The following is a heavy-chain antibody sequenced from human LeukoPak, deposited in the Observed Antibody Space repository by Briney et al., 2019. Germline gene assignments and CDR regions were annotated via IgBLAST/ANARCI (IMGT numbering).Heavy chain of an antibody. D-gene: IGHD3-9*01. V-gene: IGHV4-34*01. CDR2: INHSGST. Sequence: SETLSLTCAVYGGSFSGYYWSWIRQPPGKGLEWIGEINHSGSTNYNPSLKSRVTISVDTSKNQFSLKLSSVTAADTAVYYCARTPWDYDILTGYQSWPTFDYWGQGTLVTVSS. J-gene: IGHJ4*02. CDR1: GGSFSGYY. CDR3: ARTPWDYDILTGYQSWPTFDY.